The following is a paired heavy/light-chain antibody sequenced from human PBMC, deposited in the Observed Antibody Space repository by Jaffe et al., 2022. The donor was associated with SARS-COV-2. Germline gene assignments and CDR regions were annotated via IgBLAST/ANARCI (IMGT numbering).Light chain of an antibody. CDR2: GKN. CDR1: SLRSYY. Sequence: SSELTQDPAVSVALGQTVRITCQGDSLRSYYASWYQQKPGQAPVLVIYGKNNRPSGIPDRFSGSSSGNTASLTITGAQAEDEADYYCNSRDSSGNHGVFGGGTKLTVL. V-gene: IGLV3-19*01. CDR3: NSRDSSGNHGV. J-gene: IGLJ2*01.
Heavy chain of an antibody. CDR3: ARGVVAAHRNYYYYGMDV. CDR1: GGSFSGYY. CDR2: INHSGST. Sequence: QVQLQQWGAGLLKPSETLSLTCAVYGGSFSGYYWSWIRQPPGKGLEWIGEINHSGSTNYNPSLKSRVTISVDTSKNQFSLKLSSVTAADTAVYYCARGVVAAHRNYYYYGMDVWGQGTTVTVSS. D-gene: IGHD2-21*01. J-gene: IGHJ6*02. V-gene: IGHV4-34*01.